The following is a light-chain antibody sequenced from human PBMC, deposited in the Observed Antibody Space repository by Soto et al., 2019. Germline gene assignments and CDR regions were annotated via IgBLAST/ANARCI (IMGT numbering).Light chain of an antibody. J-gene: IGLJ1*01. CDR3: QSYDSSMSGNV. CDR1: SSNIGAGYD. Sequence: QSVLTQPPSVSGAPGQRVTISCTGSSSNIGAGYDVHWYQQLPGTAPKLLIYGNSNRPSVVPDRFSGSKSGTSASLAITGLQAEDEADYSCQSYDSSMSGNVFGTGTKLTVL. CDR2: GNS. V-gene: IGLV1-40*01.